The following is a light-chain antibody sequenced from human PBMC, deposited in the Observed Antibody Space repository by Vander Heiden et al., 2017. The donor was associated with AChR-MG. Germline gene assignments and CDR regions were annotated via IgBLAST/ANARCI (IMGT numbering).Light chain of an antibody. CDR3: QQEDNLPLT. Sequence: DIQMTQSPYSLSASVGDRVTITCQASQDISNYLNWYQQKPGKAPKLLIYDASNLETGVPSRFSGSGSGTDFTFTISSLQPEDIATYYCQQEDNLPLTFGGGTKVEIK. CDR2: DAS. J-gene: IGKJ4*01. V-gene: IGKV1-33*01. CDR1: QDISNY.